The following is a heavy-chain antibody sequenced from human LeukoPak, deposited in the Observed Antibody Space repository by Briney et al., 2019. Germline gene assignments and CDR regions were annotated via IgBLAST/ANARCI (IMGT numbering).Heavy chain of an antibody. CDR2: ISYDGSNK. CDR1: GFTFSSYG. D-gene: IGHD3-3*01. CDR3: AKTLVDYDFWSGSPNFDY. J-gene: IGHJ4*02. Sequence: PGRSLRLSCAASGFTFSSYGMHWVRQAPGKGLEWVAVISYDGSNKYYADSVKGRFTISRDNSKNTLYLQMNSLRAEDTAVYYCAKTLVDYDFWSGSPNFDYWGQGTLVTVSS. V-gene: IGHV3-30*18.